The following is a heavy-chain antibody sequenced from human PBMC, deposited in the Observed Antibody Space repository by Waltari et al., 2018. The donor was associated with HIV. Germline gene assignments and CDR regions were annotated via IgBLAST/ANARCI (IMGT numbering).Heavy chain of an antibody. J-gene: IGHJ4*02. D-gene: IGHD3-16*01. CDR3: ARGDGGNTNLDS. CDR1: RYIFTGHY. CDR2: MNPNSGGT. V-gene: IGHV1-2*02. Sequence: QVHLVQSGAEVKKPGASVKVSCTAPRYIFTGHYINWVRQAPGQGLEWMGWMNPNSGGTYFAQRFQGRVTMTRDTTRDTSITAGYMELSRLTSDDTAVYYCARGDGGNTNLDSWGQGTLVTVSS.